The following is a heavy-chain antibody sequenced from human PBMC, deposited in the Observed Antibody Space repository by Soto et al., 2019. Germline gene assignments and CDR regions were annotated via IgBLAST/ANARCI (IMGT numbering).Heavy chain of an antibody. CDR1: GCTFSIYA. CDR2: IIPIFGTA. Sequence: SVEVCSTSSGCTFSIYAIICVRQATGQGLEWMGGIIPIFGTANYAQKFQGRVTITADESTSTAYMELSSLRSEDTAVYYCERDTTSLGSGSYSDYWGQGTLVTVSS. V-gene: IGHV1-69*13. D-gene: IGHD1-26*01. J-gene: IGHJ4*02. CDR3: ERDTTSLGSGSYSDY.